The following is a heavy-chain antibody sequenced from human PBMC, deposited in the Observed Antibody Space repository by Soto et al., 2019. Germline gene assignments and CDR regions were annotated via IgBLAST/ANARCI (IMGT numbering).Heavy chain of an antibody. D-gene: IGHD5-18*01. CDR2: ISYEGTDK. CDR1: GFTFSSYG. J-gene: IGHJ6*01. Sequence: QVQLVESGXXXVQPGRSLRLSCAASGFTFSSYGIHWVRQAPGKGLXWXALISYEGTDKYYADSVKGRFTISRDNSKNTLYLQMISLGPEDTAVYYCVKERYSQLCLADYGMDVWGQGNTVTV. CDR3: VKERYSQLCLADYGMDV. V-gene: IGHV3-30*18.